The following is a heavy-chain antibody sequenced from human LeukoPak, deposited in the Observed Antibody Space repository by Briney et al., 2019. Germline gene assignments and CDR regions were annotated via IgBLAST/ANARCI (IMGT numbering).Heavy chain of an antibody. V-gene: IGHV1-2*06. J-gene: IGHJ4*02. D-gene: IGHD3-22*01. CDR2: INPNSGGT. CDR3: ARVGYYESSGYYEY. Sequence: ASVKVSYKASGYTLTDYYMHWVRQAPGQGLEWMGRINPNSGGTNYAQKFQGRVTMTRDTSISTVYMELSRLRSDDTAVYYCARVGYYESSGYYEYWGQGTLVTVSS. CDR1: GYTLTDYY.